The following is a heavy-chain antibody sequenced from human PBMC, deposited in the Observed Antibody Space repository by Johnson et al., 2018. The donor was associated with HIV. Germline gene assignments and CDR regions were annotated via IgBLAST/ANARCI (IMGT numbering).Heavy chain of an antibody. V-gene: IGHV3-30*04. D-gene: IGHD6-13*01. CDR1: GFTFSSYA. CDR2: ISYDGSNK. J-gene: IGHJ3*02. CDR3: ARELGYSSSNDAFDI. Sequence: QVLLVESGGGVVQPGRPLRLSCAASGFTFSSYAMHWVRQAPALGLEWAAVISYDGSNKYYADSVKGRLTISRDNSKNTLYLQMNSLRAEDTAVYYCARELGYSSSNDAFDIWGQGTMVTVSS.